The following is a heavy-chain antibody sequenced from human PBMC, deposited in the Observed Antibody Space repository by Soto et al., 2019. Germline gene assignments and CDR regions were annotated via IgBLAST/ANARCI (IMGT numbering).Heavy chain of an antibody. CDR1: GGSISSGGYY. D-gene: IGHD3-22*01. CDR2: IYYSGST. V-gene: IGHV4-31*03. Sequence: QVQLQESGPGLVKPSQTLSLTCTVSGGSISSGGYYWSWIRQHPGKGLEWIGYIYYSGSTYYNPSLKSRVTISVDTSKNQFSLKLSSVTAADTAVYYCASSPFENSSGNRVSWVFDYWGQGTLVTVSS. CDR3: ASSPFENSSGNRVSWVFDY. J-gene: IGHJ4*02.